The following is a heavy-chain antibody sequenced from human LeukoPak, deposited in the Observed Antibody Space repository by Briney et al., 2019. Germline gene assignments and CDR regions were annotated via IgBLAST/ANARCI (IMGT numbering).Heavy chain of an antibody. CDR2: INHSGST. V-gene: IGHV4-34*01. D-gene: IGHD6-19*01. CDR1: GGSFSGYY. CDR3: ARHPVYRQRVLQWPTGKYYFDY. Sequence: PSETLSLTCAVYGGSFSGYYWSWIRQPPGKGLEWVGEINHSGSTNYNPSLKSRVTISVDTSKNQFSPKLSSVTAADTAVYYCARHPVYRQRVLQWPTGKYYFDYWGQGTLVTVSS. J-gene: IGHJ4*02.